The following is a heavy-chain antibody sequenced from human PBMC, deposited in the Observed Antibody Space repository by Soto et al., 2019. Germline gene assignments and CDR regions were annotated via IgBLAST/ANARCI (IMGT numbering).Heavy chain of an antibody. D-gene: IGHD2-2*01. CDR1: GFTFSSYS. Sequence: PGGSLRLSCAASGFTFSSYSMNWVRQAPGKGLEWVSSISSSSSYIYYADSVKGRFTISRDNAKNSLYLQMNSLRAEDTAVYYCARDRDIVIVPASWFDPWGQGTLVTVSS. CDR3: ARDRDIVIVPASWFDP. CDR2: ISSSSSYI. J-gene: IGHJ5*02. V-gene: IGHV3-21*01.